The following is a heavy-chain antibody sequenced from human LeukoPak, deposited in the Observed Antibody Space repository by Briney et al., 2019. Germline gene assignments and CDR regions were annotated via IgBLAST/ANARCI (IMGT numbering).Heavy chain of an antibody. CDR3: AKETHSSLSGRFDP. V-gene: IGHV3-23*01. CDR2: ISGSGGNT. Sequence: PSETLSLTCTVSGASIRSYYWTWIRQPPGKGLEWASVISGSGGNTYYADSVKGRFTISRDNSKNTLYLQMNSLRAEDTALYYCAKETHSSLSGRFDPWGQGTLVTVSS. D-gene: IGHD6-19*01. J-gene: IGHJ5*02. CDR1: GASIRSYY.